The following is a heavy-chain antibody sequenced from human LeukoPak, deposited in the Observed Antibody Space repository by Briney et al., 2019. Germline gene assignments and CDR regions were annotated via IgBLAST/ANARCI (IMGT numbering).Heavy chain of an antibody. CDR3: ARPYSISWELDS. CDR1: GYTFTSYD. J-gene: IGHJ5*01. D-gene: IGHD6-13*01. CDR2: MNPNSGNT. V-gene: IGHV1-8*01. Sequence: ASVKVSCKASGYTFTSYDINWVRQATGQGLEWMGWMNPNSGNTGYAQKFQGRVTMTRNTSISTAYMELSSLRSEDTAVYYCARPYSISWELDSWGQGTLVTVSS.